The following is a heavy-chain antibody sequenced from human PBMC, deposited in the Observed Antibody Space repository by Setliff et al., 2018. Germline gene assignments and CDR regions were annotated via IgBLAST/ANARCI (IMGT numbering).Heavy chain of an antibody. CDR3: ARESRYYYDNLGTLDY. Sequence: PSETLSLTCTVSGYSISSGDYYWSWIRQPPGKGLGWIGYIYSSGSAYYNPSLKSRVSISVDTSKNQFSLKLSSVTAADTAVYYCARESRYYYDNLGTLDYWGQGTLVTVSS. D-gene: IGHD3-22*01. CDR1: GYSISSGDYY. V-gene: IGHV4-30-4*08. CDR2: IYSSGSA. J-gene: IGHJ4*02.